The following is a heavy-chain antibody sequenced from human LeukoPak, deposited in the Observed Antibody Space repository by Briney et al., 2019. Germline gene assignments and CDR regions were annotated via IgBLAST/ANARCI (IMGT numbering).Heavy chain of an antibody. D-gene: IGHD3-3*01. Sequence: PGRSLRLSCTASGFTFGDYAMSWVRQAPGKGLEWVGFIRSKAYGGTTEYAASVKGRFTISRDDSKSIPYLQMNSLKTEDTAVYYCTRDAGVTYYDFWSGYYKEEGIDYWGQGTLVTVSS. V-gene: IGHV3-49*04. J-gene: IGHJ4*02. CDR1: GFTFGDYA. CDR2: IRSKAYGGTT. CDR3: TRDAGVTYYDFWSGYYKEEGIDY.